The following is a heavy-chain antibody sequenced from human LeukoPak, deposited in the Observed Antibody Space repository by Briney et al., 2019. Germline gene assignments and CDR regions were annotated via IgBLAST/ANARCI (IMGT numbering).Heavy chain of an antibody. CDR1: GFTFDDYA. J-gene: IGHJ6*03. V-gene: IGHV3-9*01. CDR2: ISWNSGSL. D-gene: IGHD3-10*01. CDR3: AKDTRFTYYYGSGSSYYMDV. Sequence: PGRSLRLSCAASGFTFDDYAMHWVRQAPGKGLEWVSGISWNSGSLGYADSVKGRFTISRDNSKNTLYLQMNSLRAEDTAVYYCAKDTRFTYYYGSGSSYYMDVWGKGTTVTISS.